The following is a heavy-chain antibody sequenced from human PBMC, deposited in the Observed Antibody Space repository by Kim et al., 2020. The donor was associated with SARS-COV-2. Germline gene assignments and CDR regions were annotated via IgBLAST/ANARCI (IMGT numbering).Heavy chain of an antibody. Sequence: SETLSLTCTVSGGSISSSSYYWGWIRQPPGKGLEWIGSIYYGGSTYYNPSLKSRVTISVDTSKNQFSMKLSSVTAADTALYYCARDIKYYGSERGPWGQGTLVTVSS. V-gene: IGHV4-39*07. CDR3: ARDIKYYGSERGP. CDR2: IYYGGST. D-gene: IGHD3-10*01. CDR1: GGSISSSSYY. J-gene: IGHJ5*02.